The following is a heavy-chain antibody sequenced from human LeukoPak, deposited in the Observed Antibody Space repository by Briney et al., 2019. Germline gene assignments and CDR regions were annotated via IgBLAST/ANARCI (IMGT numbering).Heavy chain of an antibody. V-gene: IGHV1-18*01. Sequence: ASVKVSCKASGYTFTSYGISCVRQAPGQGLEWMGWISTYNANTDYAQRFQGRVTMTTDKPTSTGYMELRSLRSDDTAVYYCARVSPNLDFYGLDVWGQGTTVTVSS. CDR2: ISTYNANT. CDR3: ARVSPNLDFYGLDV. J-gene: IGHJ6*02. D-gene: IGHD3-3*01. CDR1: GYTFTSYG.